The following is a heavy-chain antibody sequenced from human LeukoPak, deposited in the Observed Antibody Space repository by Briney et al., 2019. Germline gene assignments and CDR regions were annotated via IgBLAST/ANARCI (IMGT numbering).Heavy chain of an antibody. Sequence: GASVKVSCKASGGTFTSYGISWVRQAPGQGLEWMGWISAYNGNTNYAQKLQGRVTMTTDTSTSTAYMELRSLRSDDTAVYYCARVPVPAAREGPDYWGQGTLVTVSS. J-gene: IGHJ4*02. CDR1: GGTFTSYG. D-gene: IGHD2-2*01. CDR3: ARVPVPAAREGPDY. CDR2: ISAYNGNT. V-gene: IGHV1-18*01.